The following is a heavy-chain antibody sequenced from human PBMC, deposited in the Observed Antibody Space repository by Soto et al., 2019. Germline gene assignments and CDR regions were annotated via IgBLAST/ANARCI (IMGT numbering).Heavy chain of an antibody. V-gene: IGHV3-23*01. CDR3: GNERRGSGWLVCSY. CDR1: GVTFRSYA. CDR2: ISGNGADT. D-gene: IGHD6-19*01. Sequence: DVQLLESGGGLVQPGGSVRLSCAASGVTFRSYAMSWVRQAPVKGLEWVSAISGNGADTSYADSVRGRFTISRDNSKDTLLRQMNSRRADDTAVSDCGNERRGSGWLVCSYWGQGILVTVSS. J-gene: IGHJ4*02.